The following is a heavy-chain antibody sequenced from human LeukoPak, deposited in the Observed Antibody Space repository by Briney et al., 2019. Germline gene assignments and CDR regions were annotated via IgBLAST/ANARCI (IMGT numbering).Heavy chain of an antibody. CDR2: ISSSSSTI. CDR1: GFTFSSYS. V-gene: IGHV3-48*01. J-gene: IGHJ4*02. Sequence: GGSLRLSCVASGFTFSSYSMNWVRQAPGKGLEWVSYISSSSSTIYYADSVKGRFTISRDNAKNSLYLQMNSLRAEDTAVYYCARDNYYDSILLGSFDYWGQGTLVTVSS. D-gene: IGHD3-22*01. CDR3: ARDNYYDSILLGSFDY.